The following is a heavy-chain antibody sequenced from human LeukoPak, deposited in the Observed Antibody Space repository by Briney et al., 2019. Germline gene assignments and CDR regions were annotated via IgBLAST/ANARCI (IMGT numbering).Heavy chain of an antibody. Sequence: PSETLSLTCTVSGYSISSGYYWGWIRQPPGKGLEWIGNIYHSGSTYYNPSLKSRVTISVDKSKNQFSLKLSSVTAADTAVYYCARRIVYDFWSGYPHAPFDYWGQGTLVTVSS. CDR3: ARRIVYDFWSGYPHAPFDY. V-gene: IGHV4-38-2*02. CDR1: GYSISSGYY. D-gene: IGHD3-3*01. J-gene: IGHJ4*02. CDR2: IYHSGST.